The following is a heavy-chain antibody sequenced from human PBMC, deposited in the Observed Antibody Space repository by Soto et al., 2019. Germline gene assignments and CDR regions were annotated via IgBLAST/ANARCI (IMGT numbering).Heavy chain of an antibody. CDR1: GGSISSYY. CDR3: ASTKTYYDILSGYSPHNWFDP. CDR2: IYYSGST. J-gene: IGHJ5*02. D-gene: IGHD3-9*01. Sequence: SETLSLTCTVSGGSISSYYWSWIRQPPGKGLEWIGYIYYSGSTNYNPSLKSRVTISVDTSKNQFSLKLSSVTAADTAVYYCASTKTYYDILSGYSPHNWFDPWGQGTLVTVSS. V-gene: IGHV4-59*01.